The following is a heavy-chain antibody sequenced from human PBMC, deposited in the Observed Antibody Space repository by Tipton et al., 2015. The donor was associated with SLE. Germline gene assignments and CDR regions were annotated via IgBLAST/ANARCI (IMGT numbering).Heavy chain of an antibody. CDR1: GFTFSSYS. V-gene: IGHV3-21*01. CDR3: ARGGGFLEWSLSDY. Sequence: GSLRLSCAASGFTFSSYSMNWVRQAPGKGLEWVSSISSSSSYIYYADSVKGRFTISRDNAKNSLYLQMNSLRAEDTAVYYCARGGGFLEWSLSDYWGQGTLVTVSS. D-gene: IGHD3-3*01. CDR2: ISSSSSYI. J-gene: IGHJ4*02.